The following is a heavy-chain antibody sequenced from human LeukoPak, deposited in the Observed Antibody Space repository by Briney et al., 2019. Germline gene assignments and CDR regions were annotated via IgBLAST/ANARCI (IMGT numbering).Heavy chain of an antibody. V-gene: IGHV4-4*07. J-gene: IGHJ4*02. CDR1: GGSISSYY. CDR3: ARHEDTALVVSPFDY. CDR2: IYTSGST. D-gene: IGHD5-18*01. Sequence: SETLSLTCTVSGGSISSYYWSWIRQPAGKGLEWIGRIYTSGSTNYNPSLKSRVTISVDTSKNQISLKLSSVTAADTAVYYCARHEDTALVVSPFDYWGQGTLVTVSS.